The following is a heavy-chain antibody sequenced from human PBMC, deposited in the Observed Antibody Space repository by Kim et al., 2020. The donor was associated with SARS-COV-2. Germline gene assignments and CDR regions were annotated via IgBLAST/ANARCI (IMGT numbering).Heavy chain of an antibody. D-gene: IGHD6-13*01. Sequence: GGSLRLSCAAFGFTFSDHYMDWVRQAPGKGLEWVGRTRNKAKGYTTEYAASVKGRFSISRDDSKNSLYLQMNSLTTEDTAVYYCARGSSSLNNYAYGLDVWGQGTTVTVSS. V-gene: IGHV3-72*01. J-gene: IGHJ6*02. CDR1: GFTFSDHY. CDR2: TRNKAKGYTT. CDR3: ARGSSSLNNYAYGLDV.